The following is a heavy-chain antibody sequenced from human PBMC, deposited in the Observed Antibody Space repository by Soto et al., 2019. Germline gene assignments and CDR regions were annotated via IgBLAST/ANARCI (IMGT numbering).Heavy chain of an antibody. V-gene: IGHV1-69*01. Sequence: QVQLVQSGAEVKKTGSSVKVSCKASVGPFSSYYINWVRQAPGQGLEWMGEIIPIFGTANYAQKFQGRVTITADESTSTAYMELSSLRSEDTAVYYCARDGGRHSGGIDYWGQGPLVTVS. J-gene: IGHJ4*02. D-gene: IGHD1-26*01. CDR2: IIPIFGTA. CDR3: ARDGGRHSGGIDY. CDR1: VGPFSSYY.